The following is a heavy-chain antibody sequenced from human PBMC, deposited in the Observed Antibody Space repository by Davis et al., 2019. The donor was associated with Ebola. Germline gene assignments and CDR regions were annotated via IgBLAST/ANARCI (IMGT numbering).Heavy chain of an antibody. CDR1: GFTFSSYS. V-gene: IGHV4-59*01. D-gene: IGHD3-22*01. CDR2: IYYSGST. J-gene: IGHJ4*02. CDR3: ARLIRYYYDSSGYYSSCYFDY. Sequence: ESLKISCAASGFTFSSYSMNWIRQPPGKGLEWIGSIYYSGSTNYNPSLKSRVTISVDTSKNQFSLKLSSVTAADTAVYYCARLIRYYYDSSGYYSSCYFDYWGQGTLVTVSS.